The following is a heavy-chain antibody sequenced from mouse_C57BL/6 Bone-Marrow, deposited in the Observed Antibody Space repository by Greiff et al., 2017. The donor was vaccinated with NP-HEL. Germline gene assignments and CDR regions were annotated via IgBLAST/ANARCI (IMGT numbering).Heavy chain of an antibody. CDR1: GFTFNTYA. CDR3: VRAGRQLLFAY. J-gene: IGHJ3*01. V-gene: IGHV10-3*01. CDR2: IRSKSSNYAT. Sequence: VQLQQSGGGLVQPKGSLKLSCASSGFTFNTYAMHWVRQAPGKGLEWVARIRSKSSNYATYYADSVKDRFTISRDDSQSMLYLQMNNLKTEDTAMYYCVRAGRQLLFAYWGQGTLVTVSA. D-gene: IGHD3-2*01.